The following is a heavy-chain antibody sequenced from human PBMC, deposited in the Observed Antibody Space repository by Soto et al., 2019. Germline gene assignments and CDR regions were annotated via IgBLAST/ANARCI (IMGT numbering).Heavy chain of an antibody. J-gene: IGHJ2*01. D-gene: IGHD6-19*01. Sequence: PSQTLSLTCASSGDSVSSGRATWSWIRQSPSRELEWLGRTYYRSKWYNDYAISVKSRIVITPDTSNNQLPLQLDSVTSDDSAVFFCARDCSGFHLLFSFWGRGALVPVSA. CDR1: GDSVSSGRAT. CDR3: ARDCSGFHLLFSF. V-gene: IGHV6-1*01. CDR2: TYYRSKWYN.